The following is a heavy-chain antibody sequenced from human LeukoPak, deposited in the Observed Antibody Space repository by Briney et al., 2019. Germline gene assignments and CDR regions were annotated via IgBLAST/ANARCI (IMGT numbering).Heavy chain of an antibody. D-gene: IGHD2-8*01. CDR2: IYHSGST. CDR1: GYSISSGYY. J-gene: IGHJ5*02. Sequence: SETLSLTCTVSGYSISSGYYWGWIRQPPGKGLEWIGSIYHSGSTYYNPSLKSRVTISVDTSKNQFSLKLSSVTAADTAVYYCARLGVQRNWFDPWGQGTLVTVSS. CDR3: ARLGVQRNWFDP. V-gene: IGHV4-38-2*02.